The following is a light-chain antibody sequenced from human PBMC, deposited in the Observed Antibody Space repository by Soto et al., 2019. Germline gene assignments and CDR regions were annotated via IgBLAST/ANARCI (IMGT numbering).Light chain of an antibody. CDR3: AAWDDSLNGVL. Sequence: QSVLTHPPSASGTPGQRVTISCSGSSSNIGGNSVSWYQHLPGTAPKLLIYSINKRPSGVPDRFSGSKSGTSASLAISGLLSEDEADYFCAAWDDSLNGVLFGGGTKLTVL. CDR2: SIN. CDR1: SSNIGGNS. V-gene: IGLV1-44*01. J-gene: IGLJ2*01.